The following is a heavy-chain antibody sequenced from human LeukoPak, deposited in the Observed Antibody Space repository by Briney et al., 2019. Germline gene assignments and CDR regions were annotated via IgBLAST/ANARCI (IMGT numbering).Heavy chain of an antibody. CDR3: AKSGATYSLGYFDY. CDR1: GFTVSSNY. V-gene: IGHV3-53*05. Sequence: GGSLRLSCAASGFTVSSNYMSWVRQAPGKGLEWVSVIYSGGSTHYADSVKGRFTISRDNSKNTLYLQLNSLRAEDTAVYYCAKSGATYSLGYFDYWGQGTLVTVSS. J-gene: IGHJ4*02. D-gene: IGHD1-26*01. CDR2: IYSGGST.